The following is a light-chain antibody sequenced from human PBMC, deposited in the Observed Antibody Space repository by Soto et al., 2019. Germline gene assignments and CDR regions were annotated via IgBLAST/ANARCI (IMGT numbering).Light chain of an antibody. CDR3: SSYAGSNRVV. CDR1: SSDVGGYNY. J-gene: IGLJ2*01. V-gene: IGLV2-8*01. Sequence: QSVLTQPPSASGSPGQSVTISCTGTSSDVGGYNYVSWYQHHPGKAPKLMISEVSKRPSGVPDRFSGSKSGNTASLTVSGLQAEVEAHYYCSSYAGSNRVVFGGGTKVTVL. CDR2: EVS.